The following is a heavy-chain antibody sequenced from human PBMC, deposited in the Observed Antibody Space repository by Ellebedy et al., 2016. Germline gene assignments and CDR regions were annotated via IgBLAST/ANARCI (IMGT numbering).Heavy chain of an antibody. J-gene: IGHJ4*02. CDR3: AKSLPSSASTGSDS. Sequence: SETLSLXCTVSGGSISSYYWSWIRQPPGMGLEWIGYISYSGSSNCNPSLKSRVTISVDTSKNQFSLKLSSVTAADTAIYYCAKSLPSSASTGSDSWGQGTLVTVSS. V-gene: IGHV4-59*13. CDR1: GGSISSYY. CDR2: ISYSGSS. D-gene: IGHD3-10*01.